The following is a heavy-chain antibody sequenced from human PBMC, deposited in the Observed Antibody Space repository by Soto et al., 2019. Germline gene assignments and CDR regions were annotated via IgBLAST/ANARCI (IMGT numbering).Heavy chain of an antibody. V-gene: IGHV3-49*03. CDR3: SRDTLRGNDAFDI. CDR2: VRSKAYGGTT. CDR1: GFTFGDYA. Sequence: GGSLRLSCTASGFTFGDYAMIWFRQAPGKGLEWVGFVRSKAYGGTTEYAASVKGRFTISRDDSKSIAYLQMNSLKTEDTAVYYCSRDTLRGNDAFDIWGQGTMVTVSS. J-gene: IGHJ3*02. D-gene: IGHD3-10*01.